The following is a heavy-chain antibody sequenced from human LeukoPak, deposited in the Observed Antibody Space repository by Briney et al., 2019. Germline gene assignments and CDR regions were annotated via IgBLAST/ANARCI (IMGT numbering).Heavy chain of an antibody. D-gene: IGHD3-22*01. Sequence: ASVKVSCKASGYTFTSYDINWVRQATGQGLEWMGRMNPNSGNTGYAQKFQGRVTMTRITSISTAYMELSSLRSEDTAVYYCARGGDSSGYYHRYYYYYMDVWGKGTTVTVSS. J-gene: IGHJ6*03. CDR1: GYTFTSYD. CDR2: MNPNSGNT. V-gene: IGHV1-8*01. CDR3: ARGGDSSGYYHRYYYYYMDV.